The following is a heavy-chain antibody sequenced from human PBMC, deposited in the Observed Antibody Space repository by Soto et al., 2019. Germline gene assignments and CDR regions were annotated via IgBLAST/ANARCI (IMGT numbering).Heavy chain of an antibody. J-gene: IGHJ4*02. CDR2: ISYDGSNK. CDR1: GFTFSSYA. V-gene: IGHV3-30-3*01. D-gene: IGHD3-3*01. Sequence: PGGSLRLSCAASGFTFSSYAMHWVRQAPGKGLEWVAVISYDGSNKYYADSVKGRFTISRDNSKNTLYLQMNSLRAEDTAVYYCARGQYYDFWSGYYGILDYWGQGTQVTVSS. CDR3: ARGQYYDFWSGYYGILDY.